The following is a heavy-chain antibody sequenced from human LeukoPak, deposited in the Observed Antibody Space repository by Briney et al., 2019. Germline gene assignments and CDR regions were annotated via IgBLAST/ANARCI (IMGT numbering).Heavy chain of an antibody. CDR2: IGSRGGDT. Sequence: GGSLRLSCVASGFIFSSYGMHWVRQAPGKGLEWVSTIGSRGGDTYYADSVKGRFTISRDNSKNTAYVQMNSLRAEDTAVYYCTNYYGSGSYGHHWGQGTLVIVSP. V-gene: IGHV3-23*01. CDR3: TNYYGSGSYGHH. CDR1: GFIFSSYG. D-gene: IGHD3-10*01. J-gene: IGHJ5*02.